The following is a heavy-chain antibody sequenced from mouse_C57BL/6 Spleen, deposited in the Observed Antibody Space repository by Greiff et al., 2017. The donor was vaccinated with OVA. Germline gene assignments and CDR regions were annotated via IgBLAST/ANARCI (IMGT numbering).Heavy chain of an antibody. CDR2: IYPGDGDT. D-gene: IGHD2-3*01. CDR1: GYAFSSSW. CDR3: ARRGNDGSNFDY. Sequence: LLESGPELVKPGASVKISCKASGYAFSSSWMNWVKQRPGKGLEWIGRIYPGDGDTNYNGKFKGKATLTADKSSSTAYMQLSSLTSEDSAVYFCARRGNDGSNFDYWGQGTTLTVSS. J-gene: IGHJ2*01. V-gene: IGHV1-82*01.